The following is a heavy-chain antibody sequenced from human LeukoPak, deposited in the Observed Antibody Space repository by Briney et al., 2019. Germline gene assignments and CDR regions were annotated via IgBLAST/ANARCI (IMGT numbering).Heavy chain of an antibody. CDR1: GGSISSYY. CDR3: ARHGGLYSSSWKFDY. Sequence: SETLSLTCTVSGGSISSYYWSWIRQPPGKGLEWIGYIYTSGSTNYNPSLKSRVTISVDTSKNQFSLKLSSVTAADTAVYYCARHGGLYSSSWKFDYWGQGTLVTVSS. V-gene: IGHV4-4*09. CDR2: IYTSGST. D-gene: IGHD6-13*01. J-gene: IGHJ4*02.